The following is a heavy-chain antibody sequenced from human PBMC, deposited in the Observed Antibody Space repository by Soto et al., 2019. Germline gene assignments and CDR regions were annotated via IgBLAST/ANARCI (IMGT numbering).Heavy chain of an antibody. Sequence: GGSLRLSCAASGFTFSSYSMHWVRQAPGKGLEWVAVISYDGSNKYYADSVKGRFTISRDNSKNTLYLQMNSLRAEDTAVYYFASPSNLKYSSSWYYFDYWGQGTMVTVSS. CDR3: ASPSNLKYSSSWYYFDY. D-gene: IGHD6-13*01. CDR1: GFTFSSYS. J-gene: IGHJ4*02. CDR2: ISYDGSNK. V-gene: IGHV3-30-3*01.